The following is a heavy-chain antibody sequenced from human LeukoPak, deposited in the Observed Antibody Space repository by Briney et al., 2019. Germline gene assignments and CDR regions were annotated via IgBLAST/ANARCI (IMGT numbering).Heavy chain of an antibody. Sequence: PGGSLSLSCAASGFTFSTYAMRWVRQAPGKGLEWVSAISGSGPTTFYPACVKARFPISRDNSKNTLYLQMNSLRAEDTAVYYCAKPRLGYCMDHWYFDLWGRGTLVTVSS. V-gene: IGHV3-23*01. CDR2: ISGSGPTT. CDR3: AKPRLGYCMDHWYFDL. CDR1: GFTFSTYA. J-gene: IGHJ2*01. D-gene: IGHD2-15*01.